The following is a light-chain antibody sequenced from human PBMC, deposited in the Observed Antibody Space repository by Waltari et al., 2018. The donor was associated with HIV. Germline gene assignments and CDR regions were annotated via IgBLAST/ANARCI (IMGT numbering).Light chain of an antibody. CDR2: EFT. Sequence: QSALTQPPSASGSLGQSVTTSCTGPSRAIGAYDFVSWFQHHPHSAPKLLLYEFTRRPSTFSARFSGSRSGNTAFLTVAGLQPDDEATYFCSSYGDSLRVLFGGGTNVTVL. CDR3: SSYGDSLRVL. CDR1: SRAIGAYDF. J-gene: IGLJ3*02. V-gene: IGLV2-8*01.